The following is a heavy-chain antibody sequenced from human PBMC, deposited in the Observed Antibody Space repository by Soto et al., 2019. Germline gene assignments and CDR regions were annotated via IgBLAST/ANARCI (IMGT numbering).Heavy chain of an antibody. CDR3: ARGALLVRRGYRGYDSRGNYYYMDV. V-gene: IGHV1-2*04. D-gene: IGHD5-12*01. CDR2: INPNSGGT. CDR1: GYTFTGYY. J-gene: IGHJ6*03. Sequence: ASVKVSCKASGYTFTGYYMHWVRQAPGQGLEWMGWINPNSGGTNYAQKFQGWVTMTRDTSISTAYTELSRLRSDDTAVYYCARGALLVRRGYRGYDSRGNYYYMDVWGKGTTVTVSS.